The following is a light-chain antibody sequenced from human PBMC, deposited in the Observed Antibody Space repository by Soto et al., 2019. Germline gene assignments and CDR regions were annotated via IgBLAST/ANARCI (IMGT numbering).Light chain of an antibody. Sequence: QTVVTQEPSFSVSPGRTVTLTCGLSSASVSTSYYPSWYQQTTGQAPRTLIYNTNTRSSGVPDRFSGSILGNKAALTITGAQADDESDYYCVLYMGSGISVFGAGTKVTVL. V-gene: IGLV8-61*01. CDR3: VLYMGSGISV. CDR1: SASVSTSYY. CDR2: NTN. J-gene: IGLJ3*02.